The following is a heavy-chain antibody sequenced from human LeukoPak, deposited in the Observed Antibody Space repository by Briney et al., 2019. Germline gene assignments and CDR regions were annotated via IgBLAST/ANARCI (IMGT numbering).Heavy chain of an antibody. CDR1: GFTFSSYG. CDR2: IRYDGSNK. CDR3: AKDLVGQLGHQGY. Sequence: PGGSQRLSCAASGFTFSSYGMHWVRQAPGKGLEWVAFIRYDGSNKYYADSVKGRFTISRDNSKNTLYLQMNSLRAEDTAVYYCAKDLVGQLGHQGYWGQGTLVTVSS. J-gene: IGHJ4*02. D-gene: IGHD6-6*01. V-gene: IGHV3-30*02.